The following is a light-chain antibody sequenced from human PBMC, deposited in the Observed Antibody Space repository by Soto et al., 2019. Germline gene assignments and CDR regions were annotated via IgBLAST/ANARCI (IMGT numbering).Light chain of an antibody. Sequence: DFQITQSASALASSVGDRFTITWRASQNISSRLAWFQQKPGKAPKLLIYDASSLESGVPHRFSGSGSGTEFTLTISSLQTDDFSTYYCQQYHSYWTFGQGTKVDI. CDR1: QNISSR. V-gene: IGKV1-5*01. J-gene: IGKJ1*01. CDR2: DAS. CDR3: QQYHSYWT.